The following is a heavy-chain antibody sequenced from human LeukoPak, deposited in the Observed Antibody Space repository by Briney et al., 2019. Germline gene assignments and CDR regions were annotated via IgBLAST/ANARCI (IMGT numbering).Heavy chain of an antibody. J-gene: IGHJ6*03. D-gene: IGHD3-3*01. CDR1: GGSFSGYY. V-gene: IGHV4-34*01. CDR2: INHSGST. CDR3: ARGPANYDFWSGYYHYYYYMDV. Sequence: PSETLSLTCAVYGGSFSGYYWSWIRQPPGKGLEWIGEINHSGSTNYNPSLKSRVTMSVDTSKNQSSLKLSSVTAADTAVYYCARGPANYDFWSGYYHYYYYMDVWGKGTTVTVSS.